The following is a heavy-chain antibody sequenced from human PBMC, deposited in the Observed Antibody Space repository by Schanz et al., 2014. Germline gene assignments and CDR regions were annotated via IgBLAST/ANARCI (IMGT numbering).Heavy chain of an antibody. Sequence: QVQLVQSGAEVKKPGSSVKVSCTASGGTFSSYTISWIRQARGQGLEWVGRFIPILDVGNHAQQFQGRVTFTADKSTSTASMELSSLRSEDTAVYYCARGPSQGYSYGHNIGAYYYGMDVWGQGTTVTVSS. D-gene: IGHD5-18*01. V-gene: IGHV1-69*02. CDR3: ARGPSQGYSYGHNIGAYYYGMDV. CDR2: FIPILDVG. J-gene: IGHJ6*02. CDR1: GGTFSSYT.